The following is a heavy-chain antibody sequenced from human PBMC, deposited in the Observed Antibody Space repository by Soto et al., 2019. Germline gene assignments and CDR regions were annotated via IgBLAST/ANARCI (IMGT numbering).Heavy chain of an antibody. CDR1: GGTFSSYT. V-gene: IGHV1-69*02. CDR3: ARGSRPGVDWFDP. J-gene: IGHJ5*02. CDR2: IIPILGIA. D-gene: IGHD3-10*01. Sequence: ASVKVSCKASGGTFSSYTISWVRQAPGQGLEWMGRIIPILGIANYEQKFQGRVTITADKSTSTAYMELSSLRSEDTAVYYCARGSRPGVDWFDPWGQGTLVTVSS.